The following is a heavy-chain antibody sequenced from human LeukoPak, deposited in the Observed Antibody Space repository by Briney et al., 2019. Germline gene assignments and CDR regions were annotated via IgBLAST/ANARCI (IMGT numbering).Heavy chain of an antibody. Sequence: RASVKVSCKASGYTFTSYYMHWVRQAPGQGLEWMGIINPSGGSTSYAQKFQGRVTMTRDTSTSTVYMELSSLRSEDTAVYYCAREGVTYYYDSSGYRDFVYWGQGTLVTVSS. D-gene: IGHD3-22*01. J-gene: IGHJ4*02. CDR2: INPSGGST. V-gene: IGHV1-46*01. CDR3: AREGVTYYYDSSGYRDFVY. CDR1: GYTFTSYY.